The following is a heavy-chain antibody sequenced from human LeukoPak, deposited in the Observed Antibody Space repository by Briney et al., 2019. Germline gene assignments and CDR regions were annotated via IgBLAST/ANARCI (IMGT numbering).Heavy chain of an antibody. V-gene: IGHV4-61*02. CDR1: GGSISSGSYY. Sequence: SQTLSLTCTVSGGSISSGSYYWSWIRQPAGKGLEWIGRIYTSGSTNYNPSLKSRVTISVDTSENQFSLKLSSVTAADTAVYYCARDLDYYDSSGYSFGYWGQGTLVTVSS. J-gene: IGHJ4*02. D-gene: IGHD3-22*01. CDR2: IYTSGST. CDR3: ARDLDYYDSSGYSFGY.